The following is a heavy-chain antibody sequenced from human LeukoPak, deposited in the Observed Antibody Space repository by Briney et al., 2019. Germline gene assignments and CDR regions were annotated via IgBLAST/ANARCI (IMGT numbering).Heavy chain of an antibody. CDR2: ISGSGGST. CDR3: ARGSSSWSA. D-gene: IGHD6-13*01. CDR1: GFTFSSYA. J-gene: IGHJ5*02. V-gene: IGHV3-23*01. Sequence: GGSLRLSCAASGFTFSSYAMSWVRQAPGKGLEWVSAISGSGGSTYYADSVKGRFTISRDNAKNSLYLQMNSLRDEDTAVYYCARGSSSWSAWGQGTLVTVSS.